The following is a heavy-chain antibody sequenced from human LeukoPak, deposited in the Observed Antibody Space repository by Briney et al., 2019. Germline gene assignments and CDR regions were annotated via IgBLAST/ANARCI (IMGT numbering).Heavy chain of an antibody. CDR1: GGSISSSTYY. CDR2: IYYIGST. J-gene: IGHJ6*03. CDR3: ARLGGYNWNPRHYYFYYMDV. D-gene: IGHD1-20*01. V-gene: IGHV4-39*01. Sequence: SETLSLTCTVSGGSISSSTYYWGWVRQPPGTGLEWIGNIYYIGSTYYNPSLKSRVTVSVDTSKNQFSLKLTSVTAADTAMYFCARLGGYNWNPRHYYFYYMDVWGKGTTVTVSS.